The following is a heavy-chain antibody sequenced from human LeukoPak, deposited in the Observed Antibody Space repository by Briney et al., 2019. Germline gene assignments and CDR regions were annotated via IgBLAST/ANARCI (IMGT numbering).Heavy chain of an antibody. CDR1: GFTFRSYA. V-gene: IGHV3-23*01. Sequence: GGSLRLSCAASGFTFRSYAMSWVRQAPGKGLEWVSAISDSGGSADYADSVKGRFTISRDNAKNSLYLQMNSLRAEDTAVYYCARDHYGDYSFDYWGQGTLVTVSS. J-gene: IGHJ4*02. CDR3: ARDHYGDYSFDY. CDR2: ISDSGGSA. D-gene: IGHD4-17*01.